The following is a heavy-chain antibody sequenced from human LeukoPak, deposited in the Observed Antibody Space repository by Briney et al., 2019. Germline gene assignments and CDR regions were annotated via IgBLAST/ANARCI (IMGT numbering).Heavy chain of an antibody. CDR3: ARRRTIGDYDY. CDR2: ISYDGSSA. V-gene: IGHV3-74*01. D-gene: IGHD3-16*01. J-gene: IGHJ4*02. Sequence: GGSLRLSCVASGFTFSNYWMHWVRQAPGKGLKWAARISYDGSSADHADSVKGRFTISRDNAKNTLYLQMNSLRVEDTGVYYCARRRTIGDYDYWGQGTLVTVSS. CDR1: GFTFSNYW.